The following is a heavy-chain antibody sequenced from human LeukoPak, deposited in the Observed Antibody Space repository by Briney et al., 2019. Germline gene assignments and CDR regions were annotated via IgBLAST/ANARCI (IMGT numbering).Heavy chain of an antibody. J-gene: IGHJ6*03. D-gene: IGHD6-13*01. V-gene: IGHV1-2*02. CDR1: GYTFTGYY. Sequence: GASVKVSCKASGYTFTGYYMHWVRQAPGQGLEWMGWINPNSGGTNYAQKFQGRVTMTRDTSISTAYMELSRLRSDDTAVYYCARAAAGTNYYYYMDVWGKGTTVTVSS. CDR3: ARAAAGTNYYYYMDV. CDR2: INPNSGGT.